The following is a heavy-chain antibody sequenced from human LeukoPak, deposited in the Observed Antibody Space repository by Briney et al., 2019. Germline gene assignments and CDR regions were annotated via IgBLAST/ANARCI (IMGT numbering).Heavy chain of an antibody. Sequence: GGSLRLSCAASGFTFSSYEMNWVRQAPGKGLEWVSYISSSGSTIYYADSVKGRFTISRDNAKNSLYLQMNSLRAEDTAVYYCARSPIVGATLAFDIWGQGTMVTVSS. V-gene: IGHV3-48*03. CDR3: ARSPIVGATLAFDI. D-gene: IGHD1-26*01. CDR2: ISSSGSTI. J-gene: IGHJ3*02. CDR1: GFTFSSYE.